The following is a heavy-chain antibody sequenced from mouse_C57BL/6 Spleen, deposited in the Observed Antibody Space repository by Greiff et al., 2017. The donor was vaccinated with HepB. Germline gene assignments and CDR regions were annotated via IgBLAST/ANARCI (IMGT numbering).Heavy chain of an antibody. D-gene: IGHD1-1*01. V-gene: IGHV5-15*01. CDR1: GFTFSDYG. CDR3: ASHGYCGSSPYWYFDV. J-gene: IGHJ1*03. Sequence: EVKLMESGGGLVQPGGSLKFSCAASGFTFSDYGMAWVRQAPRQGPEWVAFISTLAYSIYYADTVTGRFTISREKTKNTLSLEMSRLRSKDTAMYYCASHGYCGSSPYWYFDVWGTGTTVTVSS. CDR2: ISTLAYSI.